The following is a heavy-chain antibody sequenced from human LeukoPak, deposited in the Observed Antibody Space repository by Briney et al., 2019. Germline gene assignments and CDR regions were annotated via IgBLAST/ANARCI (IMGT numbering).Heavy chain of an antibody. CDR1: GFSLRTSGMR. D-gene: IGHD1-26*01. Sequence: SGPALVKPTQTLTLTCTFSGFSLRTSGMRVSWIRQPPAKALEWLARIDLDDDKFYSTSLKTRLTISKDTSKNQVVLTMTNMDTVDTATYYCARLNSGTYLDYWGQGTLVTVSS. CDR2: IDLDDDK. CDR3: ARLNSGTYLDY. V-gene: IGHV2-70*04. J-gene: IGHJ4*02.